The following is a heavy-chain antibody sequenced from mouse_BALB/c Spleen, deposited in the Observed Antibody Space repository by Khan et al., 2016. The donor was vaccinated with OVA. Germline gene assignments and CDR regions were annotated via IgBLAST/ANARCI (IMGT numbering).Heavy chain of an antibody. CDR2: ISYSGNT. J-gene: IGHJ2*01. CDR3: ARIYGGDFDY. CDR1: GYSITSDYA. D-gene: IGHD1-1*01. V-gene: IGHV3-2*02. Sequence: EVQLQESGPGLVKPSQSLSLTCTVTGYSITSDYAWNWIRQFPGNILEWMGYISYSGNTKYNPSLKSRISITRDTSANQFFLQLNSVTIEDTATYYCARIYGGDFDYWGQGTTRTVSS.